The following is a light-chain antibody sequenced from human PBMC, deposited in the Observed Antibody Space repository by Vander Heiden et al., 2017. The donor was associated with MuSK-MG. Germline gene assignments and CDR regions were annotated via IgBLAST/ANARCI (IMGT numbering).Light chain of an antibody. CDR2: ASS. CDR3: QQSHSVPGT. CDR1: QSIDSF. V-gene: IGKV1-39*01. Sequence: DILLTQSPSSMSASVGARVTITCRASQSIDSFLNWYQQRPGEAPKLLIYASSILHSGVPARFSGSGSGTGFTLTIRSLQPEDFATYYCQQSHSVPGTFGQGTKVQSK. J-gene: IGKJ1*01.